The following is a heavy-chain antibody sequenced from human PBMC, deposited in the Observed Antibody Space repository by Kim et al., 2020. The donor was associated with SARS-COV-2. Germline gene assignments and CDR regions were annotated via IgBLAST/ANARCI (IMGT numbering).Heavy chain of an antibody. CDR1: GFTFSRFA. D-gene: IGHD2-2*02. CDR3: ARAPVAIPGGYFDY. Sequence: GGSLRLSCAASGFTFSRFAMHWVRQAPGKGLERVALIWFDGSTKDYADSVKGRFTISRDNSKNTLYLQMNSLRAEDTAVYYCARAPVAIPGGYFDYWGQG. J-gene: IGHJ4*02. V-gene: IGHV3-33*01. CDR2: IWFDGSTK.